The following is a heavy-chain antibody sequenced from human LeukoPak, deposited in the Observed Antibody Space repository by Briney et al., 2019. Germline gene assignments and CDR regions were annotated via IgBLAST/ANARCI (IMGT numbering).Heavy chain of an antibody. CDR2: ISYDGSNK. J-gene: IGHJ4*02. Sequence: GGSLRLSCAASGFTFSSYAMHWVRQAPGKGLEWVAVISYDGSNKYYADSVKGRFTISRDNAKNMLYLEMQSLRVEDTAVYYCVRSDGSGNWGNWGQGALVTVSS. D-gene: IGHD3-10*01. CDR3: VRSDGSGNWGN. V-gene: IGHV3-30-3*01. CDR1: GFTFSSYA.